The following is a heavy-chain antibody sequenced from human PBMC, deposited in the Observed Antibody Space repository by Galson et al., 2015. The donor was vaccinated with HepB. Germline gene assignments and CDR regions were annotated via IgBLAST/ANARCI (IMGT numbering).Heavy chain of an antibody. J-gene: IGHJ3*02. Sequence: QSGAEVKKPGESLRISCKGSGYSFASYWINWVRQMPGRGLEWMGRINPTDSYTNYSPSFQGHVTISVDKSIITASLQWSSLKASDTAMYYCARLGGGGAGDAFDIWGQGTMVTVSS. D-gene: IGHD2-21*01. CDR3: ARLGGGGAGDAFDI. CDR1: GYSFASYW. V-gene: IGHV5-10-1*01. CDR2: INPTDSYT.